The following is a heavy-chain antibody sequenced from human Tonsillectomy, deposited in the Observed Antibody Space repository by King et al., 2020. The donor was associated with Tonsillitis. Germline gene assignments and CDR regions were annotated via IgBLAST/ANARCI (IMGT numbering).Heavy chain of an antibody. V-gene: IGHV1-69*01. CDR2: IIPIFGTA. CDR1: GGTFSSYA. CDR3: ARFSGAVAGDDPWWYYGMDV. Sequence: VQLVESGAEVKKPGSSVKVSCKASGGTFSSYAISWVRQAPGQGLEWMGGIIPIFGTANYAQKFQGRVTITADESTSTAYMELSSLRSEDTAVYYCARFSGAVAGDDPWWYYGMDVWGQGTTVTVSS. J-gene: IGHJ6*02. D-gene: IGHD6-19*01.